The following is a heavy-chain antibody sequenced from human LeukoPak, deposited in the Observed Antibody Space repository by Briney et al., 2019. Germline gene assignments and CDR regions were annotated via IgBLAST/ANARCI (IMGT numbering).Heavy chain of an antibody. CDR2: IDYTGGT. D-gene: IGHD3-10*01. CDR3: ARAPSGGDYYYMDA. CDR1: GGSISSSSYY. Sequence: SETLSLTCTVSGGSISSSSYYWGWIRRPPGKGLEWIGSIDYTGGTYHNPSLKSRVTISADMPKNQFSLKLSSVTAADTAVYYCARAPSGGDYYYMDAWGKGTTVTVSS. V-gene: IGHV4-39*07. J-gene: IGHJ6*03.